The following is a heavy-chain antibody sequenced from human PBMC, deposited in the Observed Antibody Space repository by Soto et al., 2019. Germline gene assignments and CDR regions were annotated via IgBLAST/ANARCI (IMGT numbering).Heavy chain of an antibody. Sequence: QVQLQESGPGLVKPSETLSLTCTVSNDSISTYYWTWIRQPPGKGLEWIGFFYYSGSTNYHPSLQSRVTISVDTSKNQFSLKMNSVTAADTAVYYCARPGRDWGALHYWGQGTLVTVSS. CDR3: ARPGRDWGALHY. D-gene: IGHD7-27*01. CDR1: NDSISTYY. V-gene: IGHV4-59*08. J-gene: IGHJ4*02. CDR2: FYYSGST.